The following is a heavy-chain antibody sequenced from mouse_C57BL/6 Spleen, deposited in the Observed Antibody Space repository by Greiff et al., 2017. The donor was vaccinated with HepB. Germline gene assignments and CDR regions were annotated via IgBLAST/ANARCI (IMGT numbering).Heavy chain of an antibody. CDR1: GYTFTSYW. D-gene: IGHD1-1*01. J-gene: IGHJ4*01. CDR2: IDPSDSYT. V-gene: IGHV1-59*01. Sequence: VQLQQSGAELVRPGTSVKLSCKASGYTFTSYWMHWVKQRPGQGLEWIGVIDPSDSYTNYNQKFKGKATLTVDTSSSTAYMQLSSLTSEDSAVYYCARDYYGSRYYYAMDYWGQGTSVTVSS. CDR3: ARDYYGSRYYYAMDY.